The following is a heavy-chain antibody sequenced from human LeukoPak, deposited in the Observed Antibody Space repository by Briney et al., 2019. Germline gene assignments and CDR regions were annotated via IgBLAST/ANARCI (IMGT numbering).Heavy chain of an antibody. V-gene: IGHV4-34*01. D-gene: IGHD6-6*01. CDR3: ARRGGIAARRRAWFDP. Sequence: SETVSLTCGVYGGSFSGYYWSWIRQPPGKGLEWIGEINHSGSTNYNPSLKSRVTISVDTSKNQFSLKLSSVTAADTAVYYCARRGGIAARRRAWFDPWGQGTLVTVSS. CDR2: INHSGST. J-gene: IGHJ5*02. CDR1: GGSFSGYY.